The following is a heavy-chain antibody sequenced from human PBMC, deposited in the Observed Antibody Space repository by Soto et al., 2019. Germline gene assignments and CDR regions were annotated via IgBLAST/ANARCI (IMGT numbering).Heavy chain of an antibody. CDR3: ARWTPTPIAAAGYFQH. Sequence: QVQLVQSGAEVKKPGASVKVSCKASGYTFTSYGISWVRQAPGQGLEWMGWISAYNGNTNYAQKLQGRVTMTTDTSTSTVYMELRSLRSDDTAVYYCARWTPTPIAAAGYFQHWGQGTLVTVSS. CDR2: ISAYNGNT. V-gene: IGHV1-18*01. CDR1: GYTFTSYG. D-gene: IGHD6-6*01. J-gene: IGHJ1*01.